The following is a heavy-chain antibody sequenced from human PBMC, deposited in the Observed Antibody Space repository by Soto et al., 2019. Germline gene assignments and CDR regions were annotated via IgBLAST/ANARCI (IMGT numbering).Heavy chain of an antibody. CDR3: ATDSSSGSSGELAY. CDR2: IYDSGSH. J-gene: IGHJ4*02. Sequence: PSETLSFTCTVSVGSTSSFYWSLIRRRPGKGLEWIGYIYDSGSHDYNHSLKSRVTISLDTSKNKFFLKLRSVTAADTAVYYCATDSSSGSSGELAYWGQGTLVTVSS. CDR1: VGSTSSFY. V-gene: IGHV4-59*12. D-gene: IGHD3-22*01.